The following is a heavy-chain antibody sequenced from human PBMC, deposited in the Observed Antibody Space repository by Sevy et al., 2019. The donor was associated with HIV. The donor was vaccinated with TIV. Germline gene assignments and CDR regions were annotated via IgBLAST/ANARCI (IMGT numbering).Heavy chain of an antibody. D-gene: IGHD6-13*01. J-gene: IGHJ4*02. CDR3: ATHAGIAAAGRVFDY. CDR1: GFTFSDHY. Sequence: GGSLRLSCVASGFTFSDHYMEWVRQAPGKGLEWVGRTRNKGDGYTTEYSASVKGRFTISRDESKNSLYVQMNSLKAEDTAVYYCATHAGIAAAGRVFDYWGQGTLVTVSS. CDR2: TRNKGDGYTT. V-gene: IGHV3-72*01.